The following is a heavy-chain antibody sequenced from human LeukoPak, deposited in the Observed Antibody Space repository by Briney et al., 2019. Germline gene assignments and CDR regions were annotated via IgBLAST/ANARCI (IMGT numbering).Heavy chain of an antibody. CDR2: INSRSVDI. CDR1: GFTFSSYT. Sequence: GGSLRLSCAGTGFTFSSYTINWVRQAPGKGLEWVSCINSRSVDIFYADSVKGRFTISRDNAKNSLYLQMNSLRAEDTAVYYCARENEEAFDYWGQGTLVTVSS. D-gene: IGHD1-1*01. CDR3: ARENEEAFDY. V-gene: IGHV3-21*01. J-gene: IGHJ4*02.